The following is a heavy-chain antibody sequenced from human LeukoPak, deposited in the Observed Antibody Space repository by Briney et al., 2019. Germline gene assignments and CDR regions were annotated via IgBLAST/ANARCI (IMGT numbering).Heavy chain of an antibody. CDR1: GYTFSGYY. J-gene: IGHJ1*01. Sequence: ASVKLSCKASGYTFSGYYMHWVRQAPGQGLEWMGWINPNSGGTNYAQKFQGRVTMTRDTSISTAYMELSRLRSDDTAVYYCARGYPLSTTAAGTYFQHWGQGNLVSASS. CDR3: ARGYPLSTTAAGTYFQH. V-gene: IGHV1-2*02. CDR2: INPNSGGT. D-gene: IGHD6-13*01.